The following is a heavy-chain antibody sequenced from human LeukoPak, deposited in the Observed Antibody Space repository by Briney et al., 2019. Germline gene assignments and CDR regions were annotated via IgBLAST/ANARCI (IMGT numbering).Heavy chain of an antibody. CDR1: GFTFSSYG. V-gene: IGHV3-33*06. D-gene: IGHD2-2*03. Sequence: QPWGSLRLSCAASGFTFSSYGMHWVRPAPGKGLEWVAVIWYDGSNKYYADSVKGRFTISRDNSKNTLYLQMNSLRAEDTAVYYCAKDRMDIVVVPAHYGMDVWGQGTTDTVSS. CDR2: IWYDGSNK. CDR3: AKDRMDIVVVPAHYGMDV. J-gene: IGHJ6*02.